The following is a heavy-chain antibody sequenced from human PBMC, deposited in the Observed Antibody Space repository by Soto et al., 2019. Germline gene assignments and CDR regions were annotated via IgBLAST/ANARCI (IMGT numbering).Heavy chain of an antibody. CDR1: GGTFSKYS. D-gene: IGHD2-2*01. Sequence: QVRLVQSGAEVKKPGSSVKVSCKVSGGTFSKYSLSWVRQTPGQGLEWMGGITTFVDTSNYAQRFLGRVTITADKSTNTAFLELSGLKSEDTALYFCASTSYCNGSSCYSRHYYGMDVWGQGTTVTVSS. J-gene: IGHJ6*02. CDR2: ITTFVDTS. V-gene: IGHV1-69*06. CDR3: ASTSYCNGSSCYSRHYYGMDV.